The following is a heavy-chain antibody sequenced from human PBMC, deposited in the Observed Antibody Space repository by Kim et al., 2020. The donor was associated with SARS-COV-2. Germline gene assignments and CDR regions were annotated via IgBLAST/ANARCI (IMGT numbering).Heavy chain of an antibody. V-gene: IGHV3-15*01. CDR2: IKRKTDGGTT. CDR1: GFTFSNAL. D-gene: IGHD1-20*01. Sequence: GGSLRLSCAASGFTFSNALMKWVRQAPGKGLEWVGRIKRKTDGGTTDYAAPVKGRFTISRDDSKNTLYLQMNSLKTEDTAVYYCTTGYFSDTHLDYWGQGTLVTVSS. J-gene: IGHJ4*02. CDR3: TTGYFSDTHLDY.